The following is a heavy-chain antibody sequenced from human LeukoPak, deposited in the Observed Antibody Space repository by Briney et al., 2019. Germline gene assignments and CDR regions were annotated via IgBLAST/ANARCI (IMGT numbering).Heavy chain of an antibody. CDR2: ISSSSSYI. Sequence: PGGSLRLSCSASGFTFRSYAMNWVRQAPGKGLEWVSSISSSSSYIYYADSVKGRFTISRDNAKNSLYLQMNSLRAEDTAVYYCARDAYYYGSGSYSLGYYYYYGMDVWGKGTTVTVSS. V-gene: IGHV3-21*01. CDR1: GFTFRSYA. J-gene: IGHJ6*04. D-gene: IGHD3-10*01. CDR3: ARDAYYYGSGSYSLGYYYYYGMDV.